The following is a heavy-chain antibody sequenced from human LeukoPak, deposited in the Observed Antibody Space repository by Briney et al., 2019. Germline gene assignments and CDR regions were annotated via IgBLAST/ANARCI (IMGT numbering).Heavy chain of an antibody. V-gene: IGHV1-2*02. J-gene: IGHJ3*02. CDR2: INPNSGGT. CDR1: GYTFTAYY. CDR3: ARAPASYAFDI. Sequence: ASVKVSCKASGYTFTAYYIHWVRQAPGQGVECMGWINPNSGGTDYTQKFQGRVTMTRDTSISTAYMELSRLRSDDTAVYYCARAPASYAFDIWGQGTLVTVSS.